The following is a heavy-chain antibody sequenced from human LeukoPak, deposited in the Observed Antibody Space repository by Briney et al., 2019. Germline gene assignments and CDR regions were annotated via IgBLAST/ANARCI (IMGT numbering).Heavy chain of an antibody. J-gene: IGHJ3*02. CDR1: GGSISSYY. Sequence: KPSETLSLTCTVSGGSISSYYWSWIRQPPGKGLEWIGYIYYSGSTNYNPSLKSRVTISVDTSKNQFSLKLSSATAADTAVYYCARGSGTMIVVVINHDAFDIWGQGTMVTVSS. D-gene: IGHD3-22*01. V-gene: IGHV4-59*01. CDR3: ARGSGTMIVVVINHDAFDI. CDR2: IYYSGST.